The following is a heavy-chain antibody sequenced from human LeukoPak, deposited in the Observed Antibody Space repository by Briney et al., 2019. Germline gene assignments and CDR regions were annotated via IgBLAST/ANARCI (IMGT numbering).Heavy chain of an antibody. J-gene: IGHJ4*02. CDR3: ATYNPRYCTNGVCFDY. CDR2: FDPEDGET. Sequence: ASVKVSCKVSGYTLTELSMHGVRQAPGKGLEWMGGFDPEDGETIYAQKFQGRVTMTEDTSTDTAYMELSSLRSEDTAVYYCATYNPRYCTNGVCFDYWGQGTLVTVSS. V-gene: IGHV1-24*01. D-gene: IGHD2-8*01. CDR1: GYTLTELS.